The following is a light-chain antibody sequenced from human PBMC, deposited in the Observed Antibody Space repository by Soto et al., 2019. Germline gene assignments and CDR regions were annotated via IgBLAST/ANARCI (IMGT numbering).Light chain of an antibody. Sequence: DIQMTQSPSTLSASVGDRVTITCRASQRISNWLAWYQQKPGKAPKLLIYDASTLQSGVSSRFSGSGSGTEFTLTISNLQPDDFASYFCQHYINFSGTFGQGTTVDI. CDR3: QHYINFSGT. CDR1: QRISNW. CDR2: DAS. V-gene: IGKV1-5*01. J-gene: IGKJ1*01.